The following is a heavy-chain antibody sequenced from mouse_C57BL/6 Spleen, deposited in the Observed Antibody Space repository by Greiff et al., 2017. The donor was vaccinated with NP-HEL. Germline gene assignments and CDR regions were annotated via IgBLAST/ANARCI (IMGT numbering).Heavy chain of an antibody. CDR3: ARRGDGYFYFDY. Sequence: VQLQQSGAELVRPGSSVKLSCKASGYTFTSYWMHWVKQRPIQGLEWIGNIDPSDSETHYNQKFKDKATLTVDKSSSTAYMQLSSLTSDDSAVYYCARRGDGYFYFDYWGQGTTLTVSS. V-gene: IGHV1-52*01. J-gene: IGHJ2*01. D-gene: IGHD2-3*01. CDR2: IDPSDSET. CDR1: GYTFTSYW.